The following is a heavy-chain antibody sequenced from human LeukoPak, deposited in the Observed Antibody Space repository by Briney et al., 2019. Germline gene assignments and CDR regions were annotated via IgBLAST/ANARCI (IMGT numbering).Heavy chain of an antibody. J-gene: IGHJ4*02. V-gene: IGHV1-18*01. D-gene: IGHD3-22*01. CDR2: ISAYNGNT. CDR1: GYTFTSYG. Sequence: GASVKVSCKASGYTFTSYGISWVRQAPGQGLEWTGWISAYNGNTNYAQKLQGRVTMTTDTSTSTAYMELRSLRSDDTAVYYCARGLGTYYYDSSGYGYWGQGTLVTVSS. CDR3: ARGLGTYYYDSSGYGY.